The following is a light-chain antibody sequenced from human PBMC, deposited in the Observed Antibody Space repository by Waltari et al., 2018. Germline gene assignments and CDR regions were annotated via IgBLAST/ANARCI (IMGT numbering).Light chain of an antibody. Sequence: EIVLTQSPATLSLSPGERATLSCRASRSVSSYLAWYQQKPGQAPRLLISDASNRATGIPARFSGSGSGTDFTLTISSLEPEDFAVYYCQQRSNWPLTFGGGTKVEI. CDR3: QQRSNWPLT. V-gene: IGKV3-11*01. CDR2: DAS. CDR1: RSVSSY. J-gene: IGKJ4*01.